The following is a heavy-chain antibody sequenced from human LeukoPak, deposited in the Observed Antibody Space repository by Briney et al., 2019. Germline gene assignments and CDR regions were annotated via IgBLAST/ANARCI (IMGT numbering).Heavy chain of an antibody. CDR2: INAGNGNT. V-gene: IGHV1-3*03. Sequence: ASVKVSCKASGYTFTSYGISWVRQAPGQGLEWMGWINAGNGNTKYSQEFQGRVTITRDTSASTAYMELSSLRSEDMAVCYCARSVDGVKYYDFWSGYSTPYYFDYWGQGTLVTVSS. CDR1: GYTFTSYG. CDR3: ARSVDGVKYYDFWSGYSTPYYFDY. D-gene: IGHD3-3*01. J-gene: IGHJ4*02.